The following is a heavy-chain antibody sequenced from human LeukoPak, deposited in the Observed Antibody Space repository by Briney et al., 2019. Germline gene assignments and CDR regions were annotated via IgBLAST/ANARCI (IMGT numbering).Heavy chain of an antibody. CDR3: AKAEKRTSLTTVTRGYMDV. Sequence: GGSLRLSCAASGFTFSSYAMTWVRQAPGKGLEWVSAFSGGGGRTYYADSVKGQFTISRDNSKNTLYLQMNSLRAEDTAVYYCAKAEKRTSLTTVTRGYMDVWGKGTTVTVSS. CDR2: FSGGGGRT. D-gene: IGHD4-17*01. CDR1: GFTFSSYA. V-gene: IGHV3-23*01. J-gene: IGHJ6*03.